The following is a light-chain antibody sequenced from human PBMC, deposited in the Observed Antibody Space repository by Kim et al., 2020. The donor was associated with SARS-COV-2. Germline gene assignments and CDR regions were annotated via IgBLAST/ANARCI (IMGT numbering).Light chain of an antibody. V-gene: IGKV1-12*01. CDR3: QQTNNFPLA. J-gene: IGKJ4*01. Sequence: DLQMAQSPSFVSASVGDRVTITCRASQSFSNWLAWYQQRPGEAPRLLIYASSSLHRGVPSRFSGSESGTDFNLTISSLQPEDFATYYCQQTNNFPLAFGGGTKVDIK. CDR1: QSFSNW. CDR2: ASS.